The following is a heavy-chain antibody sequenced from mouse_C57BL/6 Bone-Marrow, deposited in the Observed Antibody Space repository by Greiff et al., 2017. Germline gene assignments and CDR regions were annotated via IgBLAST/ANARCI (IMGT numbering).Heavy chain of an antibody. J-gene: IGHJ4*01. Sequence: EVKVEESGGGLVQPGGSMKLSCAASGFTFSDAWMDWVRQSPEKGLEWVAEIRNKANNHATYYAESGKGRFTISSDDTKSSVYLQMNSIRAEDTGIYDCNYEDPYYAMDYWGQGTSVTVSS. CDR3: NYEDPYYAMDY. V-gene: IGHV6-6*01. D-gene: IGHD2-4*01. CDR2: IRNKANNHAT. CDR1: GFTFSDAW.